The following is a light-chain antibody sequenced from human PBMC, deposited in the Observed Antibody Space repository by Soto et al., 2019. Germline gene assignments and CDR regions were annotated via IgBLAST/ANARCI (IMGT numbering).Light chain of an antibody. CDR3: QQHINWPLT. Sequence: EIVMTQSPAILSVSPGEKATLSFRASQTVSSSLAWYQQKPGQAPRLLIYEASNRATGIPARFSGSGSGADFTLTISSLEPEDFALYYCQQHINWPLTFGGGTKVDIK. CDR1: QTVSSS. J-gene: IGKJ4*01. CDR2: EAS. V-gene: IGKV3-11*01.